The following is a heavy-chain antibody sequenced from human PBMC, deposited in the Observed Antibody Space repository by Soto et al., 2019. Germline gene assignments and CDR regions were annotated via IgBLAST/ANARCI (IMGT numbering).Heavy chain of an antibody. CDR2: IYHSGST. D-gene: IGHD6-13*01. CDR1: GGSISSSNW. J-gene: IGHJ4*02. Sequence: TSETLSLTCAVSGGSISSSNWWSWVRQPPGKGLEWIGEIYHSGSTNYNPSLKSRVTISVDKSKNQFSLKLSSVTAADTAVYYCERAAMGGSSWPFDYWGQGTLVTVSS. V-gene: IGHV4-4*02. CDR3: ERAAMGGSSWPFDY.